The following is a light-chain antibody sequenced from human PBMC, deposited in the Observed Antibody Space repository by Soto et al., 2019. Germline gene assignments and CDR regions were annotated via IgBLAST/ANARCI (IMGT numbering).Light chain of an antibody. Sequence: EIELTQSPVTLSLSPGERATLSCRASHSVSSIYLSWYQQRPGQAPRLHIYGATSRGTGIPDRCSGSGSGINFTLTISKSEPEAFAVYHCHQYGSPITFGRGTRWIS. CDR2: GAT. CDR1: HSVSSIY. J-gene: IGKJ4*01. V-gene: IGKV3-20*01. CDR3: HQYGSPIT.